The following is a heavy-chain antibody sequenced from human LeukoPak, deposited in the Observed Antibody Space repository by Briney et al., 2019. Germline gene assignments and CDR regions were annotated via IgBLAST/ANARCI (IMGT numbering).Heavy chain of an antibody. CDR3: ARHGAYCGGDCKRGYFDL. Sequence: SETLSLTCTVPGGSISSYYWSWIRQPPGKGLEWIAYTYYSGDTNYNPSLKSRVTLSMDTSKNQFSLKLSSVTAADTAVYYCARHGAYCGGDCKRGYFDLWGRGTLVTVSS. V-gene: IGHV4-59*08. CDR1: GGSISSYY. J-gene: IGHJ2*01. CDR2: TYYSGDT. D-gene: IGHD2-21*02.